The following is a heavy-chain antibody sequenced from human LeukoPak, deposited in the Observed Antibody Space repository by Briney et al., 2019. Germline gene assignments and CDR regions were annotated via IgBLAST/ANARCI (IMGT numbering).Heavy chain of an antibody. CDR1: GFTFSSYS. D-gene: IGHD3-10*01. CDR3: ARDGSPHYYGSGSEYPYYFDY. V-gene: IGHV3-21*01. Sequence: GGSLRLSCAASGFTFSSYSMNWVRQAPGKGLEWVSSISSSSSYIYYADSVKGRFTISRGNAKNSLYLQMNSLRAEDTAVYYCARDGSPHYYGSGSEYPYYFDYWGQGTLVTVSS. CDR2: ISSSSSYI. J-gene: IGHJ4*02.